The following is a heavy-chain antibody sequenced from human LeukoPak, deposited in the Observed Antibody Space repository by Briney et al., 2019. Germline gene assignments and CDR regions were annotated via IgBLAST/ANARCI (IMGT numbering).Heavy chain of an antibody. CDR1: GGSISSSSYY. CDR2: IYYSGST. D-gene: IGHD6-13*01. Sequence: SETLSLTCTVSGGSISSSSYYWGWIRQPPGKGLEWIGYIYYSGSTNYNPSLKSRVTISVDTSKNQFYLKLSSVTAADTAVYYCARVLYSSSWIRGDYYYYMDVWGKGTTVTVSS. V-gene: IGHV4-61*05. J-gene: IGHJ6*03. CDR3: ARVLYSSSWIRGDYYYYMDV.